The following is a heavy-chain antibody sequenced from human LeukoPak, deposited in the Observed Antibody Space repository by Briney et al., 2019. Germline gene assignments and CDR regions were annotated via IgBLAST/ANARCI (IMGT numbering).Heavy chain of an antibody. CDR2: MNPSSGNT. D-gene: IGHD1-1*01. CDR1: GYTFFSYD. V-gene: IGHV1-8*01. J-gene: IGHJ4*02. CDR3: ARSQATGFDY. Sequence: GASVKVSCKAPGYTFFSYDINWVRQATGQGLEWMGWMNPSSGNTGYAQKFQGRVTMTRNTSISTAYMELSSLRSEDTAVYYCARSQATGFDYWGQGTLVTVSS.